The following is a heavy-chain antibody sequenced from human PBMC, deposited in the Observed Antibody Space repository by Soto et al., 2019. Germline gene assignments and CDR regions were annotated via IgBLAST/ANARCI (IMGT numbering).Heavy chain of an antibody. D-gene: IGHD3-3*01. CDR3: ARDDPIFGAIPRMDI. CDR1: GFPFSTYT. Sequence: GGSLRLSCSASGFPFSTYTMYWVRQAPGQGLEWVSSITSSSTRNIFYADSVKGRFTISRDNANNILYLQMNNLRVEDTAVYYCARDDPIFGAIPRMDISGQGATVTGCS. V-gene: IGHV3-21*06. J-gene: IGHJ6*02. CDR2: ITSSSTRNI.